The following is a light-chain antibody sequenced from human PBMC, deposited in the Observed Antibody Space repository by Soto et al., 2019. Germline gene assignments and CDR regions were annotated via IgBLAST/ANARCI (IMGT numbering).Light chain of an antibody. Sequence: QSALTQPASVSGSPGQSITISCTGTSSDVGSYNLVSWYQQHPGKAPKLMIYEVSKRPSGVSNRFSGSKSGNTASLTISGIQAEDEADYYFCSYEGSSTVVFGGGTKLTVL. CDR3: CSYEGSSTVV. V-gene: IGLV2-23*02. J-gene: IGLJ2*01. CDR1: SSDVGSYNL. CDR2: EVS.